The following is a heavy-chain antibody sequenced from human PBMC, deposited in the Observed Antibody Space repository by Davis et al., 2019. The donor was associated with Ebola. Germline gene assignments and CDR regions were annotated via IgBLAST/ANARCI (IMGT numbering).Heavy chain of an antibody. V-gene: IGHV4-30-4*01. CDR3: ARHTISGSYYRGPFDY. CDR1: GGSISSGDYY. Sequence: MPSETLSLTCTVSGGSISSGDYYWSWIRQPPGKGLEWIGYIYYSGNTYYKSSLKSRVTISVDTSKNQLSLKLSSVTAADTSVYFCARHTISGSYYRGPFDYWGQGTLVTVSS. CDR2: IYYSGNT. D-gene: IGHD1-26*01. J-gene: IGHJ4*02.